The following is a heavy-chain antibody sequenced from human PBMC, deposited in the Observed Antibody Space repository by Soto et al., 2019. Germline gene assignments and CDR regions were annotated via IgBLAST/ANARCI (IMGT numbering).Heavy chain of an antibody. Sequence: SETLSLTCTVSGGSISSGDYYWSWIRQPPGKGLEWIGYIYYSGSTYYNPSLKSRVTISVDTSKNQFSLKLSSVTAADTAVYYCARQLGYCISTSCHNWFDPWGQGTLVTVSS. CDR1: GGSISSGDYY. D-gene: IGHD2-2*01. V-gene: IGHV4-30-4*01. CDR2: IYYSGST. J-gene: IGHJ5*02. CDR3: ARQLGYCISTSCHNWFDP.